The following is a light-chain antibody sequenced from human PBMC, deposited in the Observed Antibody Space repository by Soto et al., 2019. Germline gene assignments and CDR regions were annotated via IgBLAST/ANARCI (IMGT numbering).Light chain of an antibody. V-gene: IGLV1-51*01. J-gene: IGLJ2*01. CDR3: ASWDSKLNAVV. Sequence: QSVLTQPSSMSAAPGQKVTISCSGSTSNIGNNFVSWYQQLPGTDPKLLIFDINQRPSGIPDRFFGSKSGSSATLGTTGPQTTVEAVYYRASWDSKLNAVVFGGGTKLTVL. CDR1: TSNIGNNF. CDR2: DIN.